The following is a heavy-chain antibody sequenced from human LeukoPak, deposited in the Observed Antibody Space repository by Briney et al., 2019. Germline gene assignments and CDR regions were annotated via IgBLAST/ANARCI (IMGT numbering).Heavy chain of an antibody. V-gene: IGHV4-39*01. CDR3: ATPGLARAY. J-gene: IGHJ4*02. CDR2: IYYNGNT. Sequence: SHTLSPTRAVSAGSISSSSYYWGWLRQPPGKGLEWFGSIYYNGNTHSNASLNSRITISGHTSKTQFSPILSSGTAADTAVYYCATPGLARAYWGQGTLVTVSS. CDR1: AGSISSSSYY.